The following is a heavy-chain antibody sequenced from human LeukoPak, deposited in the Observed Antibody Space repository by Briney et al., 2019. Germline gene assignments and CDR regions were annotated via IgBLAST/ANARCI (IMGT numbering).Heavy chain of an antibody. D-gene: IGHD3-10*01. CDR3: ARGWPPGYYGPDAFDI. CDR2: INHSGST. CDR1: GGSFSGYY. J-gene: IGHJ3*02. Sequence: PSETLSLTCAVYGGSFSGYYWSWIRQPPGKGLEWIGEINHSGSTNYNPSLKSRVTISVDTSKNQFSLKLSSVTAADTAVYYCARGWPPGYYGPDAFDIWGQGTMVTVSS. V-gene: IGHV4-34*01.